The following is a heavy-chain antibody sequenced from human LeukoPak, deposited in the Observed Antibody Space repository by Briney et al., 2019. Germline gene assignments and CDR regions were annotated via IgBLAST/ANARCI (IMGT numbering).Heavy chain of an antibody. J-gene: IGHJ4*02. V-gene: IGHV4-4*07. CDR2: IYTIGSI. CDR1: RGSISSYY. Sequence: SETLSLTCTVSRGSISSYYWSWIRQPAGKGLEWIGRIYTIGSINYNPSLKSRVSMSVDTPKNKFSMKLSSGTAADTAVYYCARDGGADFWSGYVNYFDYWGQGTLVTVSS. D-gene: IGHD3-3*01. CDR3: ARDGGADFWSGYVNYFDY.